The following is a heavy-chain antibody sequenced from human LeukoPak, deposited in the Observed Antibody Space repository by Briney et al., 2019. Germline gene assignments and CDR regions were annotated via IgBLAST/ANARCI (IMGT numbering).Heavy chain of an antibody. CDR2: IYYSGST. D-gene: IGHD2-2*01. V-gene: IGHV4-61*01. Sequence: SETLSLTCTVSGGSVSSGSYYWSWIRQPPGKGLEWIGYIYYSGSTNYNPSLKSRVTISVDTSKNQFSLKLSSVTAADTAVYYCARDGFYCSSTSCSKYYFDYWGQGTLVTVSS. CDR3: ARDGFYCSSTSCSKYYFDY. CDR1: GGSVSSGSYY. J-gene: IGHJ4*02.